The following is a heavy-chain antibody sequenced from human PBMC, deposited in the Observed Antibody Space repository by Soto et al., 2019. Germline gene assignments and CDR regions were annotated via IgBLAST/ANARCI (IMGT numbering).Heavy chain of an antibody. J-gene: IGHJ4*02. V-gene: IGHV3-23*01. CDR3: AKVRTSNDFWSGGFGFDY. CDR1: GFTFSSYA. Sequence: EVQLLESGGGLVQPGGSLRLSCAASGFTFSSYAMSWVRQAPGKGLEWVSAISGSGGSTYYADPVKGRFTISRDNSKNTLYLQMNSLRAEDTAVYYCAKVRTSNDFWSGGFGFDYWCQGTLVTVSS. CDR2: ISGSGGST. D-gene: IGHD3-3*01.